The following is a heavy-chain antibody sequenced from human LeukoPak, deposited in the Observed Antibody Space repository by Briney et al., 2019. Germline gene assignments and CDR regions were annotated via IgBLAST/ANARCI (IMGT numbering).Heavy chain of an antibody. CDR2: IWDDGNNK. CDR3: ARDSYQDYYGRFDP. Sequence: PGGSLRLSCAASGFSFSNHGMHWVRQAPVKRLEWVAVIWDDGNNKRYANSVNGRFTISRDNSENTLYLQMNGLTAEDTAMYYCARDSYQDYYGRFDPWGQGTLVIVSS. CDR1: GFSFSNHG. V-gene: IGHV3-33*01. D-gene: IGHD3-10*01. J-gene: IGHJ5*02.